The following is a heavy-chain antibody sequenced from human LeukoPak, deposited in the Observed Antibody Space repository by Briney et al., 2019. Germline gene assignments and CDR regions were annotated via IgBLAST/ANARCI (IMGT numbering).Heavy chain of an antibody. CDR1: GFTFTSAW. J-gene: IGHJ4*02. CDR2: IRPKTDAEAT. Sequence: GESLRLSCATSGFTFTSAWVSWVRQVPGKGLEWVGRIRPKTDAEATDYAAPVKGRFTVSRDDSKSTLYLQMNSLETEDTAVDYCATILKWELRYYFDIWGQGTLVTVSS. V-gene: IGHV3-15*01. D-gene: IGHD1-26*01. CDR3: ATILKWELRYYFDI.